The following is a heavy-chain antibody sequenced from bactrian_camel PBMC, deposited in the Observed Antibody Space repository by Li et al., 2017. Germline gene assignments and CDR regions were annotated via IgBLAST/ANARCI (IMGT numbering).Heavy chain of an antibody. CDR1: GFQGRRFC. Sequence: VQLVESGGGSVQAGGSLRLSCTASGFQGRRFCMGWFRRNVGREREPVATKESDGTYGVTDSSEDRFIVSYENDKGTLHLQMHNLKPEDGGMYYCQADFGGSRGCSLYQYEYSGQGTQVTVS. CDR2: KESDGT. V-gene: IGHV3S55*01. CDR3: QADFGGSRGCSLYQYEY. D-gene: IGHD7*01. J-gene: IGHJ4*01.